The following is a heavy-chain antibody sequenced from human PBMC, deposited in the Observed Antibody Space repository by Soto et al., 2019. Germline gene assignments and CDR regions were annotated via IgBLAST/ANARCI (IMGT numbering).Heavy chain of an antibody. CDR1: GGTFSSYA. CDR3: AREGYSSSWYIWFDP. CDR2: IIPIFGTA. V-gene: IGHV1-69*06. Sequence: KVSFKASGGTFSSYAISWVRQAPGQGLEWMGGIIPIFGTANYAQKFQGRVTITADKSTSTAYMELSSLRSEDTAVYYCAREGYSSSWYIWFDPWGQGTLVTVSS. D-gene: IGHD6-13*01. J-gene: IGHJ5*02.